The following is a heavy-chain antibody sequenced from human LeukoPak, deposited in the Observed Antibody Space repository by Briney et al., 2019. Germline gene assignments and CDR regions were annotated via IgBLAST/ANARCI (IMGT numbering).Heavy chain of an antibody. CDR1: GYTFTSYG. Sequence: ASVKVSCKASGYTFTSYGISWVRQAPGQGLEWMGWISAYNGNTNYAQKLQGRVTMTTDTSTSTAYMELSSLRSEDTAVYYCARAAPDYYDSSGYSMDDAFDIWGQGTMVTVSS. D-gene: IGHD3-22*01. J-gene: IGHJ3*02. V-gene: IGHV1-18*01. CDR2: ISAYNGNT. CDR3: ARAAPDYYDSSGYSMDDAFDI.